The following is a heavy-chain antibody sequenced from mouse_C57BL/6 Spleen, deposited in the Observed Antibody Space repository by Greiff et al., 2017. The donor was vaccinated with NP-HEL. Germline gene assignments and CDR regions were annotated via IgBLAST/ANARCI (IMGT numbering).Heavy chain of an antibody. D-gene: IGHD2-4*01. CDR2: IYPGSGNT. V-gene: IGHV1-76*01. CDR3: ANKYYDYDRYYAIDY. J-gene: IGHJ4*01. Sequence: VQLQQSGAELVRPGASVKLSCKASGYTFTDYYINWVKQRPGQGLEWIARIYPGSGNTYYNEKFKGKATLTAEKSSSTAYMQLSSLTSEDSAVYFWANKYYDYDRYYAIDYWGQGTSVTVSS. CDR1: GYTFTDYY.